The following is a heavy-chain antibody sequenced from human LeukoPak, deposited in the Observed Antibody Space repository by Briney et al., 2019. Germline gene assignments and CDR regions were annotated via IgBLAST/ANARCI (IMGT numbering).Heavy chain of an antibody. J-gene: IGHJ4*02. D-gene: IGHD3-10*01. Sequence: GASVKVSCKASGYTFTGYYMHWVRQAPGQGLEWMGWINPNSGGTNYAQKFQGRVTMTRDTSISTAYMELSRLRSDDTAVYYCARGTMVRGVPFDYWGQGTLVTVSS. CDR3: ARGTMVRGVPFDY. V-gene: IGHV1-2*02. CDR2: INPNSGGT. CDR1: GYTFTGYY.